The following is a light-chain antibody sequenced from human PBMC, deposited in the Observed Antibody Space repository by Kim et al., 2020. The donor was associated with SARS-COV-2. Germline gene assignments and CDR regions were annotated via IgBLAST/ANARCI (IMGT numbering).Light chain of an antibody. CDR1: PSVSSN. CDR2: GAS. J-gene: IGKJ1*01. CDR3: QQYNNWHPT. Sequence: VSPCESATLSCRASPSVSSNLACYQQKPGQAPRPLIYGASTRATGIPARFSGSGSGTDFTLTINSLQSEDFALYFCQQYNNWHPTFGQGTKVDIK. V-gene: IGKV3-15*01.